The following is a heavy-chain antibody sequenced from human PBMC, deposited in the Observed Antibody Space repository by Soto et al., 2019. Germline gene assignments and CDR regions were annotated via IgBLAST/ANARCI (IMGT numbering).Heavy chain of an antibody. D-gene: IGHD3-22*01. CDR3: ARDKVGYYDSSGYYRVSVPPDYYYGMDV. CDR2: IIPIFGTA. Sequence: QVQLVQSGAEVKKPGSSVKVSCKASGGTFSSYAISWVRQAPGQGLEWMGGIIPIFGTANYVQKFQGRVTITADESTSTAYMELSSLRSEDTAVYYCARDKVGYYDSSGYYRVSVPPDYYYGMDVWGQGTTVTVSS. J-gene: IGHJ6*02. CDR1: GGTFSSYA. V-gene: IGHV1-69*01.